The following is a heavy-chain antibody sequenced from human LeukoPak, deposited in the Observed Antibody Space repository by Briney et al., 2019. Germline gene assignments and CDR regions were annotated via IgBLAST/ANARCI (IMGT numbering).Heavy chain of an antibody. Sequence: ASVKVSCKASGYTFIRHWMHWVRQAPGQGLEWMGVMNPYDGTTVYAQKLQGRVTLTRDMSTSTLYMEVRSLTSEDTAVYYCAIDSSNSASWWFDPWGQGTLVTVSS. CDR1: GYTFIRHW. V-gene: IGHV1-46*01. CDR2: MNPYDGTT. J-gene: IGHJ5*02. CDR3: AIDSSNSASWWFDP. D-gene: IGHD2-2*01.